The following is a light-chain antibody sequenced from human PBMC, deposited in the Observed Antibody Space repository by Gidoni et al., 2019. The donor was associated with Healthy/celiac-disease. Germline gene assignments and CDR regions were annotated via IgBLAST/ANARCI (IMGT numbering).Light chain of an antibody. Sequence: QSALTQPASVSGSPGQSITISCTGTSSDVGGYNYVSWYQQHPGKAPKLMIYEVSNRPSGVSNRFSGSKSGHTASLTISGLQAEDEADYYCSSYTSSSSNYVFGTGTKVTVL. J-gene: IGLJ1*01. V-gene: IGLV2-14*01. CDR1: SSDVGGYNY. CDR2: EVS. CDR3: SSYTSSSSNYV.